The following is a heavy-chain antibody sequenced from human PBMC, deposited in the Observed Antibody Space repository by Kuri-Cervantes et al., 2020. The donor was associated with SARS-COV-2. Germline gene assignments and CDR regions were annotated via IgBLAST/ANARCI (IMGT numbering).Heavy chain of an antibody. V-gene: IGHV4-34*01. CDR2: INHSGNT. D-gene: IGHD5-24*01. CDR1: GGSFSDYY. Sequence: SQTLSLTCAVYGGSFSDYYWSWVRQPPGKGLEWIGEINHSGNTNYDPSLKSRVTISIDTSKNQFSLKLSSVTAADTAVYYCARAPDGYHAFDIWGQGTMVTVSS. CDR3: ARAPDGYHAFDI. J-gene: IGHJ3*02.